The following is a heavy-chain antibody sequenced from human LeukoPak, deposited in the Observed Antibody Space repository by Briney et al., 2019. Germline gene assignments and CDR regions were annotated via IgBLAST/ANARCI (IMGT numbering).Heavy chain of an antibody. CDR3: ARDRDGMDV. J-gene: IGHJ6*02. Sequence: SETLSLTCTVSGGSISSSSHYWGWIRQPPGKGLEWIGSIYYSGSTYYNPSLKSRVTISVDTSKNQFSLKLSSVTAADTAVYYCARDRDGMDVWGQGTTVTVSS. CDR2: IYYSGST. CDR1: GGSISSSSHY. V-gene: IGHV4-39*07.